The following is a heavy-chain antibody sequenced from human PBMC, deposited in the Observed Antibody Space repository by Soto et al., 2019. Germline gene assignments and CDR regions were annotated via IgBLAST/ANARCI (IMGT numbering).Heavy chain of an antibody. D-gene: IGHD3-16*01. CDR2: IYSGGST. J-gene: IGHJ4*02. V-gene: IGHV3-66*01. Sequence: GVSLRLPCTACRFTISTKYMSWVRQAPGKGLEWVSVIYSGGSTFYADSVRGRFTISRDNSKNTVNLQMNSLRAEDTAVYYCARDPWAADYWGQGTLVTVSS. CDR1: RFTISTKY. CDR3: ARDPWAADY.